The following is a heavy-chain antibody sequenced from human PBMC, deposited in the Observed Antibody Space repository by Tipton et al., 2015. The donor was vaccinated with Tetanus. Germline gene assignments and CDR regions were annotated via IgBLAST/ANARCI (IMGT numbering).Heavy chain of an antibody. V-gene: IGHV5-10-1*01. CDR1: GYSFTSYW. CDR3: AGSDCSGDCAGDDAFDI. J-gene: IGHJ3*02. CDR2: IDPSDSYT. D-gene: IGHD2-21*02. Sequence: VQLVQSGAEVKKPGESLRISCKGSGYSFTSYWISWVRQMPGTGLEWMGRIDPSDSYTNYSPSFQGHVTISADKSISTAYLQWSSRKAGDPAMYYCAGSDCSGDCAGDDAFDIWGQGTMVTVSS.